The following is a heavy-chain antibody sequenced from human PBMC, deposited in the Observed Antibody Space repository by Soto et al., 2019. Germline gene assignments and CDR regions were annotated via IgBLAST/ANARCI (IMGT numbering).Heavy chain of an antibody. V-gene: IGHV4-59*01. J-gene: IGHJ5*02. Sequence: SETLSLTCTVSCGSISTDYWSLIRQPPGKGLEWIGFIYYTGSTNYNPSLKSRVTLSLDTSKNQFSLKLSSVTAADTAVYYCARVSSFPYDSCAFDPSGQGTLVTGSS. CDR3: ARVSSFPYDSCAFDP. D-gene: IGHD3-22*01. CDR1: CGSISTDY. CDR2: IYYTGST.